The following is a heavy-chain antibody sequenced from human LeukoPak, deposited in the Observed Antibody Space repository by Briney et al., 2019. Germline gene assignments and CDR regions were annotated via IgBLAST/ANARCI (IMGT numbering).Heavy chain of an antibody. Sequence: GGSLRLSCAASGFALSSHWMTWVRQVPGRGPEWVANVNRDGSETYYLDSVKGRFTISKDNAKNSLYLQMNSLRAEDTALYHCARNNGMDVWGQGTTVIVSS. J-gene: IGHJ6*02. CDR2: VNRDGSET. CDR3: ARNNGMDV. V-gene: IGHV3-7*03. CDR1: GFALSSHW.